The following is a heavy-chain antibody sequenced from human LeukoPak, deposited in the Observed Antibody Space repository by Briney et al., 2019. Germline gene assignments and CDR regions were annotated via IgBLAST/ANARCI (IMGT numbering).Heavy chain of an antibody. CDR1: GFTFNSYP. Sequence: PGGSLRLSCSASGFTFNSYPVHWVRQAPGKGLEYVSGISRNGGSTYYADSVKGRFTISRDNSKNTLYLQMSSLRAEDTAVYYCARGDTVTTPLNRLVYWGQGTLVTVSS. D-gene: IGHD4-17*01. CDR3: ARGDTVTTPLNRLVY. J-gene: IGHJ4*02. V-gene: IGHV3-64D*06. CDR2: ISRNGGST.